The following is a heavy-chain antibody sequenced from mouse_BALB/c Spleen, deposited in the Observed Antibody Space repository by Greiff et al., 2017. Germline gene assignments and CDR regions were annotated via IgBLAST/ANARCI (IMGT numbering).Heavy chain of an antibody. Sequence: QVQLKQSGAELVRPGSSVKISCKASGYSFSSYWMNWVKQRPGQGLEWIGQIYPGDGDTNYNGKFKGKATLTADKSSSTAYMQLSSLTSEDSAVYFGAKSYDGDYNYFDYWGQGTTLTVSS. D-gene: IGHD2-3*01. J-gene: IGHJ2*01. CDR1: GYSFSSYW. CDR3: AKSYDGDYNYFDY. CDR2: IYPGDGDT. V-gene: IGHV1-80*01.